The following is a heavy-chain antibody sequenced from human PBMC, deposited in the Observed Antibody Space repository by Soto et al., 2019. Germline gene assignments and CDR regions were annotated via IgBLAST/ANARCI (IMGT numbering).Heavy chain of an antibody. CDR2: IFHVVNT. D-gene: IGHD4-17*01. Sequence: SETLSLTCGGSGCFISSVNYLVWIRKPPGKGLEWIGSIFHVVNTYYNPSLKSRVNISVDMSKNQFSLKLNSVTAADTAVYYCERERSYDASDVRGKAQVVTVSS. CDR3: ERERSYDASDV. V-gene: IGHV4-38-2*02. CDR1: GCFISSVNY. J-gene: IGHJ3*01.